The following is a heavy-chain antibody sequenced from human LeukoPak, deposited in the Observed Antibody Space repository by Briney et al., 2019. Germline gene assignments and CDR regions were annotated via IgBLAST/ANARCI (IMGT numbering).Heavy chain of an antibody. J-gene: IGHJ5*02. CDR1: GYSSINYI. D-gene: IGHD3-22*01. V-gene: IGHV1-18*01. CDR3: ARYSYDSSDKGSNYNWFDP. Sequence: ASVKVSCKASGYSSINYIISWVRQAPGQGLEWMGWISAYSGNTKDAQNLQGRVTMTTDTTTSTAYMEMRSLGSDDTAVYYGARYSYDSSDKGSNYNWFDPWGQGTLVTVSS. CDR2: ISAYSGNT.